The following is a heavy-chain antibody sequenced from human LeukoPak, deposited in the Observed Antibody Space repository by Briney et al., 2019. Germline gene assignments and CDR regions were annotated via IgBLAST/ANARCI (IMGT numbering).Heavy chain of an antibody. D-gene: IGHD4-17*01. Sequence: GGSLRPSCAASGFTFSSYGMHWVRQAPGKGLEWVAVISYDGSNQYYADSVKGRFTISRDNSKNTLYLQMNSLRGADTAVYYCAKAHTVTTLYWFNPWGQGTLVTVSS. CDR2: ISYDGSNQ. J-gene: IGHJ5*02. V-gene: IGHV3-30*18. CDR3: AKAHTVTTLYWFNP. CDR1: GFTFSSYG.